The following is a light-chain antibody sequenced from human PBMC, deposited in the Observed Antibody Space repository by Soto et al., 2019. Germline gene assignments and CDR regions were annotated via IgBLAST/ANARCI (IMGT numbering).Light chain of an antibody. CDR2: DAS. V-gene: IGKV3-15*01. CDR3: QQHNNWPPLT. Sequence: EIVMTQSPATLSVSPGERATLSCRASQSVSSKLAWYQQKPGQAPRLLIYDASTRATGIPARFSGSGSGTESTLTISSLQSEDFAVYYCQQHNNWPPLTFGGGTKVEI. J-gene: IGKJ4*01. CDR1: QSVSSK.